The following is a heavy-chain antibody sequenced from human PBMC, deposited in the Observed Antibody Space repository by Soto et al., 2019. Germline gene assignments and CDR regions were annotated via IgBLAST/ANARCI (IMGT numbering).Heavy chain of an antibody. V-gene: IGHV3-23*01. D-gene: IGHD4-17*01. CDR1: GFTFSSYA. Sequence: EVQLLESGGGLVQPGGSLRLSCAASGFTFSSYAMSWVRQAPRKGLEWVSAISGSGGSTYYADSVKGRFTISRDNSKNTLYLQMNSLRAEDTAGFYCAKDGAHYGGNTDFDYWGQGTQVTVSS. CDR3: AKDGAHYGGNTDFDY. J-gene: IGHJ4*02. CDR2: ISGSGGST.